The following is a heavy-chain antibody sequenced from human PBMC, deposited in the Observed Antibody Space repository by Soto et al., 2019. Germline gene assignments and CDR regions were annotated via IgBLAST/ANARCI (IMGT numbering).Heavy chain of an antibody. J-gene: IGHJ6*02. CDR3: ARAFGGDYVPTEPYYYYGMDV. Sequence: SSETLSLTCTVSGGSISSSSYYWGWIRQPPGKGLEWIGSIYYSGSTYYNPSLKSRVTISVGTSKNQFSLKLSSVTAADTAVYYCARAFGGDYVPTEPYYYYGMDVWGQGTTVTVSS. D-gene: IGHD4-17*01. CDR1: GGSISSSSYY. V-gene: IGHV4-39*01. CDR2: IYYSGST.